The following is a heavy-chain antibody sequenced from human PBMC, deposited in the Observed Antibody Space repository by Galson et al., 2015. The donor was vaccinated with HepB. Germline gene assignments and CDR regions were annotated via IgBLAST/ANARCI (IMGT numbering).Heavy chain of an antibody. D-gene: IGHD3-3*01. CDR1: GFTFSSYS. CDR2: ISSSSSTI. Sequence: SLRLSCAASGFTFSSYSMNWVRQAPGKGLEWVSYISSSSSTIYYADSVKGRFTISRDNAKNSLYLQMNSLRAEDTAVYYCARGRRTIFGVVIISPFDYWGQGTLVTASS. J-gene: IGHJ4*02. V-gene: IGHV3-48*01. CDR3: ARGRRTIFGVVIISPFDY.